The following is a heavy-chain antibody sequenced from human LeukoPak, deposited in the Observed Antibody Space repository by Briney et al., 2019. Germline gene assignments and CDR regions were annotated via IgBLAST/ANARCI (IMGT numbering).Heavy chain of an antibody. CDR3: ARQGSYFDY. J-gene: IGHJ4*02. CDR2: IYPGDSDT. V-gene: IGHV5-51*01. Sequence: PGASLQISCKGAGSIFTSYWIAWVRQLPGKGLEWMGIIYPGDSDTRYSPSFQGQVTISADKSISTAYLQSSSLKASDTAMYYCARQGSYFDYWAQGTLVTVSS. CDR1: GSIFTSYW.